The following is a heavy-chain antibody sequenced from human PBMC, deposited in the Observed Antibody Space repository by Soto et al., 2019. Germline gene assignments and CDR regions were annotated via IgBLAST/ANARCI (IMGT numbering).Heavy chain of an antibody. CDR1: GFTFSSYA. Sequence: GGSLRLSCAASGFTFSSYAMSWVRQAPGKGLEWVSGIIGSGGSTYHADSVKGRFTISRDNSKNTLYLQMNSLRAEDTAVYYCAKAHFGVVMYYYYYGMDVWGQGTTVTGSS. V-gene: IGHV3-23*01. J-gene: IGHJ6*02. CDR3: AKAHFGVVMYYYYYGMDV. D-gene: IGHD3-3*01. CDR2: IIGSGGST.